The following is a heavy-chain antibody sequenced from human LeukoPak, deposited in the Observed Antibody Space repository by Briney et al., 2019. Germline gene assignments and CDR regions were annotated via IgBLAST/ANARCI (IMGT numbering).Heavy chain of an antibody. CDR3: ARVGLGDHTWGSFSFDY. Sequence: PSEALSLTCTVSGDSVNTYYWRWIRQPPGKGLEWIGYIYYTGRTNYSPSLKSRVFISLDTSKNQFSLGLSSVTAADTAIYYCARVGLGDHTWGSFSFDYWGQGILVTVSS. V-gene: IGHV4-59*02. J-gene: IGHJ4*02. CDR1: GDSVNTYY. CDR2: IYYTGRT. D-gene: IGHD3-16*01.